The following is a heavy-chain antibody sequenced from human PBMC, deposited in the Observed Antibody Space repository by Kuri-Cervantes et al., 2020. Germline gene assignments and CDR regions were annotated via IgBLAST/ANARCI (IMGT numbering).Heavy chain of an antibody. J-gene: IGHJ6*02. CDR2: IKQDGSEK. D-gene: IGHD4-17*01. CDR3: ARDGDYGDYTV. V-gene: IGHV3-7*01. Sequence: GESLKISCAASGFTFSSYWMSWVRQAPGKGLGWVANIKQDGSEKYYVDSVKGRFTISRDNAKNSLYLQMNSLRAEDTAVYYCARDGDYGDYTVWGQGTTVTVSS. CDR1: GFTFSSYW.